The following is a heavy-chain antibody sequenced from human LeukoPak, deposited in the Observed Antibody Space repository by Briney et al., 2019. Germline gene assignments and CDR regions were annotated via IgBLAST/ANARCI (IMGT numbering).Heavy chain of an antibody. D-gene: IGHD4/OR15-4a*01. J-gene: IGHJ4*02. CDR1: GGSISSYY. Sequence: SETLSLTCTVSGGSISSYYWSWIRQPPGKGLEWIGYIYYSGSTNYNPSLKSRVTISVDTSKNQFSLKLSSVTAADTAVYYCARDMVVTGGGVDYWGQGTLVTVSS. CDR2: IYYSGST. V-gene: IGHV4-59*01. CDR3: ARDMVVTGGGVDY.